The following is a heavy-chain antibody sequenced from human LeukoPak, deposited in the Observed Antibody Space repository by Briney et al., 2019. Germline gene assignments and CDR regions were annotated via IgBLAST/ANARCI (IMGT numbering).Heavy chain of an antibody. Sequence: PGGSLRLSCAASGFTFSSYAMSWVRQAPGKGLEWVSAISGSGGSTYYADSVKGRFTISRDNSKNTLYLQMNSLRAEDTAVYYCAKHGGFWSGYYFHYYYYYYMDVWGKGTTVTVSS. CDR1: GFTFSSYA. D-gene: IGHD3-3*01. CDR2: ISGSGGST. V-gene: IGHV3-23*01. J-gene: IGHJ6*03. CDR3: AKHGGFWSGYYFHYYYYYYMDV.